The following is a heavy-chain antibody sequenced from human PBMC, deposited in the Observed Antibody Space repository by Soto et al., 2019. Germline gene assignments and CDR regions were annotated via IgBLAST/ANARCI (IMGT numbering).Heavy chain of an antibody. J-gene: IGHJ6*02. CDR3: ARGSSIPGLFGSGSYYYYYGMDV. D-gene: IGHD3-10*01. V-gene: IGHV4-31*03. CDR1: GGSISSGGYY. CDR2: IYYSGST. Sequence: SETLSLTCTVSGGSISSGGYYWSWIRQHPGKGLEWIGYIYYSGSTYYNPSLKSRVTISVDTSKNQFSLKLSSVTAADTAVYYCARGSSIPGLFGSGSYYYYYGMDVWGQGTTVTVSS.